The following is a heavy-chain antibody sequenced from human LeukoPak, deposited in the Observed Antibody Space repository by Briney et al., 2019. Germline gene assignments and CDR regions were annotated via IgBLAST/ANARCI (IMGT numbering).Heavy chain of an antibody. CDR2: IHHSGST. V-gene: IGHV4-59*08. D-gene: IGHD3-10*01. CDR1: GGSISSHY. Sequence: SETLSLTCTVSGGSISSHYWSWIRQPPGKGLEWIGNIHHSGSTYYNPTLKSRVTISVDTSNNQLSLKLSSVTAADTAVYYCASAQQYYYGPTYWGQGTLVTVSS. CDR3: ASAQQYYYGPTY. J-gene: IGHJ4*02.